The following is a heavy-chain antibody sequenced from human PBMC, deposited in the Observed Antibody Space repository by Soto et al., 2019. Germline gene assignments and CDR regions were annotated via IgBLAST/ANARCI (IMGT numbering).Heavy chain of an antibody. V-gene: IGHV3-72*01. CDR3: SREGMLTTPIYFDY. CDR1: AFTFSAHA. CDR2: IRNKANSYTT. J-gene: IGHJ4*01. D-gene: IGHD4-4*01. Sequence: PRGARRLSWAAFAFTFSAHAMDWCRQAPGKGLEWVGRIRNKANSYTTEYAASVKGRFTISRDDSKNSLFLQMNSLKTEDTAVYYFSREGMLTTPIYFDY.